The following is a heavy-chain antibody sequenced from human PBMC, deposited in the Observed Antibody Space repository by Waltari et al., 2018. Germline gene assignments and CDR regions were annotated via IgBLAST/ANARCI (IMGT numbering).Heavy chain of an antibody. CDR1: GYSISSGYY. V-gene: IGHV4-38-2*01. Sequence: QVQLQESGPGLVKPSETLSLTCAVSGYSISSGYYWGWIRQPPGKGLEWIGSIYHSGSTYYNPSLKSRVTISVDTSKNQFSLKLSSVTAADTAVYYCARGARPEPPDYWGQGTLVTVSS. J-gene: IGHJ4*02. CDR3: ARGARPEPPDY. D-gene: IGHD1-1*01. CDR2: IYHSGST.